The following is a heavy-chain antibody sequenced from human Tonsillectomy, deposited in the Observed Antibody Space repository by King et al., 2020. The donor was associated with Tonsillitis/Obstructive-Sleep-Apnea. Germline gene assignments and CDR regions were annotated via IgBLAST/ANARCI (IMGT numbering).Heavy chain of an antibody. CDR2: IYYSGST. Sequence: QLQESGPGLVKASETLSLTCTVSGGSVSSGSYYWSWIRQPPGKGLEWIGYIYYSGSTNYNPSLKSRGTISVDTSKNQFSLKLSSVTAADTAVYYCARDSAAVAGLDYWGQGTLVTVSS. CDR1: GGSVSSGSYY. CDR3: ARDSAAVAGLDY. D-gene: IGHD6-19*01. V-gene: IGHV4-61*01. J-gene: IGHJ4*02.